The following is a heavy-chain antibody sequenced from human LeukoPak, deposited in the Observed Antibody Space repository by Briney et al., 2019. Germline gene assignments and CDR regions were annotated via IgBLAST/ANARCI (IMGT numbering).Heavy chain of an antibody. D-gene: IGHD3-3*01. Sequence: GGSLRLSCAASGFTFSNYWMSWVRQAPGKGLEWVANIKQDGSEKYYVDSVKGRFTISRDNAKNSLYLQMNSLRAEDTAVYYCAAGYYDFWRGYRTHAFDIWGQGTMVTVSS. CDR3: AAGYYDFWRGYRTHAFDI. J-gene: IGHJ3*02. CDR2: IKQDGSEK. CDR1: GFTFSNYW. V-gene: IGHV3-7*01.